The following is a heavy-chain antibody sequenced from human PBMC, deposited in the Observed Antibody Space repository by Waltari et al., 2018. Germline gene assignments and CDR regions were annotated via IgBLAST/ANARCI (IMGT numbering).Heavy chain of an antibody. CDR1: GFTFSTYA. D-gene: IGHD6-19*01. V-gene: IGHV3-23*01. CDR3: VKGGWLDD. CDR2: SGDARGVSDAGSYT. J-gene: IGHJ4*02. Sequence: ELQLSESGGGAIQQGGSLRLSCAASGFTFSTYAMTWVRQAPGKGLGLVSASGDARGVSDAGSYTHYADSVRGRFIISRDDSTNTLYLQMNNLRVEDTAVYYCVKGGWLDDWGQGTLVTVSS.